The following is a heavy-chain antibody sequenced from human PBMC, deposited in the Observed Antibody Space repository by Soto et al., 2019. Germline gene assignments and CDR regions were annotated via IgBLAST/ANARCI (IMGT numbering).Heavy chain of an antibody. CDR3: ARERKFDFWRKGLDV. V-gene: IGHV1-18*01. CDR1: GYSFTSYG. CDR2: ISAYNGNT. J-gene: IGHJ6*02. Sequence: ASVKVSCKASGYSFTSYGITWVRQAPGQGLEWMGWISAYNGNTNYAEKFHDRVTMTTDTSTTTAYMELRSLRSDDTAVYYCARERKFDFWRKGLDVWGQGTTVTVSS. D-gene: IGHD3-3*01.